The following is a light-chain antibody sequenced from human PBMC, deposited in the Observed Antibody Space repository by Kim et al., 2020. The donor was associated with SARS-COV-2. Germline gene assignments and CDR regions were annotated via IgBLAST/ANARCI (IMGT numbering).Light chain of an antibody. Sequence: ELTQPPSASGTPGQRVTISCSGSTSNIGSKYVSWYQHLPGAAPKVLIYSNDHRPSGVPDRFSGSKSGTSASLAISGLRSEDEADYYCSAWDDSLSGWVVRRGTPPTVL. CDR3: SAWDDSLSGWV. V-gene: IGLV1-47*01. CDR2: SND. CDR1: TSNIGSKY. J-gene: IGLJ3*02.